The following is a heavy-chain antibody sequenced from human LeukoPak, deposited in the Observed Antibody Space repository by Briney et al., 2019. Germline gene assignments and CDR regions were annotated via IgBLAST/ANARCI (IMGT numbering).Heavy chain of an antibody. D-gene: IGHD4-23*01. J-gene: IGHJ3*02. Sequence: ASVKVSCKASGYTFTSYYMRWVRQAPGQGLEWMGIINPSGGSTSYAQKFQGRVTMTRDTSTSTVYMELSSLRSEDTAVYYCARDDYGGNSLGIWGQGTMVTVSS. V-gene: IGHV1-46*03. CDR2: INPSGGST. CDR3: ARDDYGGNSLGI. CDR1: GYTFTSYY.